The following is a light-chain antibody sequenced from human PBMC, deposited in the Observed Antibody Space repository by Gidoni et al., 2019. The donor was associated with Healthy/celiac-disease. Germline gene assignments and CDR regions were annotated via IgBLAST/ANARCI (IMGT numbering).Light chain of an antibody. CDR3: MQALQTLLT. V-gene: IGKV2-28*01. Sequence: DIVMTQSPLSLPVTPGEPASISCRSSQSLLHSNGYNYLDWYLQKPGQSPQLLIYLGSNRASGVADRFSGSGSGTDFTLKISRVEAEDVGVYCCMQALQTLLTFGGGTKVEIK. J-gene: IGKJ4*01. CDR2: LGS. CDR1: QSLLHSNGYNY.